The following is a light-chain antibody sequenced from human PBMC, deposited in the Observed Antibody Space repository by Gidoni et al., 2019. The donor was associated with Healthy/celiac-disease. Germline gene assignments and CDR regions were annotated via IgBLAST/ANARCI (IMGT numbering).Light chain of an antibody. CDR1: NIGSKS. V-gene: IGLV3-21*04. CDR2: YDS. J-gene: IGLJ2*01. Sequence: SYVLTLPPSVSVAPGKTARITCGGNNIGSKSVHWYQQKPGQAPVLVIYYDSDRPSGIPERFSGSNSGNTATLTISRVEAGDEADYYCQVWDSSSDHGVFGGGTKLTVL. CDR3: QVWDSSSDHGV.